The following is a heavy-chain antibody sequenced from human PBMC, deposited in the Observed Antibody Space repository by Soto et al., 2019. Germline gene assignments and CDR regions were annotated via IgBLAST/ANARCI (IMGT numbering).Heavy chain of an antibody. CDR2: INPDNGNT. CDR3: ARGIATGQLDP. Sequence: ASVKVSCKASGYTFTRYTINWVRQAPGQRLEWMGWINPDNGNTKSSQKFQDRVIITRDTSASTAYMDLSSLRSEDTAVYYCARGIATGQLDPWGQGTLVTVSS. J-gene: IGHJ5*02. V-gene: IGHV1-3*01. D-gene: IGHD2-15*01. CDR1: GYTFTRYT.